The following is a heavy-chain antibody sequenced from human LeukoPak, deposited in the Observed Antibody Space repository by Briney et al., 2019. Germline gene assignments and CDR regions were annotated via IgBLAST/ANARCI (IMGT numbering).Heavy chain of an antibody. V-gene: IGHV3-30*18. D-gene: IGHD3-22*01. CDR1: GFTFSSYG. Sequence: TGGSLRLSCAASGFTFSSYGMHWVCQAPGKGLEWVAVISYDGSNKYYADSVKGRFTISRDNSKNTLYPQMNSLRAEDTAVYYCAKDRSYDSSGYPDYWGQGTLVTVSS. CDR3: AKDRSYDSSGYPDY. CDR2: ISYDGSNK. J-gene: IGHJ4*02.